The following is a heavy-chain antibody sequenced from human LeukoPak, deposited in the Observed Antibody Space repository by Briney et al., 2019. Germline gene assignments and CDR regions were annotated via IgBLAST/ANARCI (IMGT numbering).Heavy chain of an antibody. V-gene: IGHV3-48*03. CDR1: GFTFSSYE. CDR2: ISSSGNTI. Sequence: GGSLRLSCAASGFTFSSYEMNWVRQAPGKGLEWVSYISSSGNTIYYADSVKGRFTISRDNAKNSLYLQMNSLRAEDTAVYYCARDPGRDGYNYDYWGQGTLVTVSS. D-gene: IGHD5-24*01. CDR3: ARDPGRDGYNYDY. J-gene: IGHJ4*02.